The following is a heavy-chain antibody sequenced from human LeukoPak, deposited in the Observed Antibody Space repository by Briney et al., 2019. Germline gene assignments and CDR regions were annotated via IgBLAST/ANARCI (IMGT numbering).Heavy chain of an antibody. CDR3: ARDLGSGWYQVDY. CDR2: IWYDGSNK. CDR1: GFTFSSYG. V-gene: IGHV3-33*01. J-gene: IGHJ4*02. Sequence: GGSLRLSCAASGFTFSSYGMHWVRQAPGKGLEWVAVIWYDGSNKYYADSVKGRFTISRDNSKNTLYLQMNSLRAEDTAVYYCARDLGSGWYQVDYWGQGTLVTVSS. D-gene: IGHD6-19*01.